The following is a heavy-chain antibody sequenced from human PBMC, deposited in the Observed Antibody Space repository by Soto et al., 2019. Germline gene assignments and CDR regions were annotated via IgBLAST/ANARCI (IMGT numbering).Heavy chain of an antibody. CDR2: ISWNSGSI. D-gene: IGHD3-10*01. V-gene: IGHV3-9*01. CDR1: GFDFDDYA. J-gene: IGHJ6*02. Sequence: GGSLRLSCVASGFDFDDYAMHWVRQAPGKGLEWVAAISWNSGSIGYADSVKGRSTISRDNVKNSLYLQMNSLGAEDTALYYCAKDRYDYYGSGSYYGMDVWGQGTTVTVSS. CDR3: AKDRYDYYGSGSYYGMDV.